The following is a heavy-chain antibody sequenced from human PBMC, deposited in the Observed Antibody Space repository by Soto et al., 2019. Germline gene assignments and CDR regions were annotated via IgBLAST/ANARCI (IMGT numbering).Heavy chain of an antibody. CDR1: GGTFSSYA. CDR3: ARRGCSSTSCYNYYYYYGMDV. Sequence: QVQLVQSGAEVKKPGSSVKVSCKASGGTFSSYAISWVRQAPGQGLEWMGGIIPIFGTANYAQKFQGRVTITADESTSTAYMELSSLRSEDTAVYYCARRGCSSTSCYNYYYYYGMDVWSQGTTVTVSS. D-gene: IGHD2-2*01. V-gene: IGHV1-69*01. J-gene: IGHJ6*02. CDR2: IIPIFGTA.